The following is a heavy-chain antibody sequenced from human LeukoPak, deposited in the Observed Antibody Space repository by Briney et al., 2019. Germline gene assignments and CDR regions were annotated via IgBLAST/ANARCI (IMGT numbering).Heavy chain of an antibody. Sequence: GGSLRLSCAGSGYTFDDHGMSWVRQAPGKGLEWVAGINWNGDSTGYADSVKGRFTISRDNAKNSLYLQMNSLRAEDTAVYYCARDPTTYSSSWYSIGPAFDIWGQGTMVTVSS. CDR1: GYTFDDHG. CDR2: INWNGDST. V-gene: IGHV3-20*04. D-gene: IGHD6-13*01. J-gene: IGHJ3*02. CDR3: ARDPTTYSSSWYSIGPAFDI.